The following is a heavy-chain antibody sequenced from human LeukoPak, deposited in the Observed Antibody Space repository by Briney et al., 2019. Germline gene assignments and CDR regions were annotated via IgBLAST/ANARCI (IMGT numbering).Heavy chain of an antibody. V-gene: IGHV4-59*08. J-gene: IGHJ4*02. CDR2: IYYSGGT. CDR1: GGPINNYY. CDR3: ARSEGTSVAVFDY. Sequence: PSETLSLTCTVSGGPINNYYWSWIRQPPAKGLEWIGYIYYSGGTNYNPSLKSRVTISVDTSKNQFSLKLSSVTAADTAVYYCARSEGTSVAVFDYWGQGTLVTVSS. D-gene: IGHD6-19*01.